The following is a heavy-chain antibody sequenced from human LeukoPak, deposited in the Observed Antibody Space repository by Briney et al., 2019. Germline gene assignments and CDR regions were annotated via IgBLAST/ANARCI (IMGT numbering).Heavy chain of an antibody. CDR3: ARDPRNVGLAP. V-gene: IGHV3-74*01. J-gene: IGHJ5*02. CDR2: NNGDGSTT. D-gene: IGHD2-15*01. CDR1: GFTLSGYW. Sequence: GRSLRLTCVASGFTLSGYWMYWVRQAPGKGLMYISRNNGDGSTTNHADVVKGRFTMSRDNVKNTLYLQMNSLRVEDTAVYYCARDPRNVGLAPWGQGTLVTVSS.